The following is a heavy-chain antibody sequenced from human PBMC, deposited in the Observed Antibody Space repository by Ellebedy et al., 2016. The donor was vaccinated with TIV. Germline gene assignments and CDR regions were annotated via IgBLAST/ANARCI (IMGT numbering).Heavy chain of an antibody. J-gene: IGHJ4*02. CDR3: AKGRKLIRSSSLDY. D-gene: IGHD3-22*01. CDR1: GFTFSKYA. V-gene: IGHV3-23*01. Sequence: PGGSLRPSCAASGFTFSKYAMSWVRQAPGKGLEWVSAISGGGETTSYADSVKGRFTISRDNSKNMLFLQMNSLRDEDTALYYCAKGRKLIRSSSLDYWGQGTLVTVSS. CDR2: ISGGGETT.